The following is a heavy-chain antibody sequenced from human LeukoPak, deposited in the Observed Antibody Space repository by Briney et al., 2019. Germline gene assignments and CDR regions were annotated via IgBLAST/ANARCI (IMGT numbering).Heavy chain of an antibody. CDR2: IYYSGST. CDR1: GGSISSYY. J-gene: IGHJ4*02. D-gene: IGHD6-19*01. Sequence: SETLSLTCTVSGGSISSYYWSWIRQPPGKGLEWIGYIYYSGSTNYNPSLKSRVTISVHTSKNQFSLKLSSVTAADTAVYYCARQKGWDMFDYWGQGTLVTVSS. CDR3: ARQKGWDMFDY. V-gene: IGHV4-59*01.